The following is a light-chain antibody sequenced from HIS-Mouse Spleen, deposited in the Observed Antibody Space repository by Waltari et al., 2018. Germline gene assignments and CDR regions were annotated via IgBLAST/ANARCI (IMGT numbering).Light chain of an antibody. J-gene: IGLJ3*02. CDR1: SRDVGSYNL. CDR3: CSYAGSSTWV. V-gene: IGLV2-23*01. CDR2: EGS. Sequence: QSALTQPASVSGSPGQSITIPCTVTSRDVGSYNLVSWYQQHPGKAPKPMIYEGSKRPSGVSNRFSGSKSGNTASLTISGLQAEDEADYYCCSYAGSSTWVFGGGTKLTVL.